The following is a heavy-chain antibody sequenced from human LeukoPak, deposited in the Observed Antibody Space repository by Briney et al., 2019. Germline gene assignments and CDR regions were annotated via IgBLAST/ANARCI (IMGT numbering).Heavy chain of an antibody. CDR1: GGSFSGYY. CDR2: INHSGST. D-gene: IGHD1-26*01. V-gene: IGHV4-34*01. J-gene: IGHJ4*02. Sequence: SETLSLTCAVYGGSFSGYYWSWIRQPPGKGLEWIGEINHSGSTNYNPSLKSRVTISVDTFKNQFSLKLSSVTAADTAVYYCARAGASAYWGQGTLVTVSS. CDR3: ARAGASAY.